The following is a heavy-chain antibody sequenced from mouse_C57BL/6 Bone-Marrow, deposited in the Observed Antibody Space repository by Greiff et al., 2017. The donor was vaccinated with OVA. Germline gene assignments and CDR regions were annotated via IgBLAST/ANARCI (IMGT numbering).Heavy chain of an antibody. J-gene: IGHJ4*01. CDR1: GYSTTSDY. Sequence: EVQLQESGPGLAKPSQTLSLTCSVTGYSTTSDYWNWIRKFPGNKLEYMGYISYSGSTYYNPSLKSRISITRDTSKNQYYLQLNSVTTEDTATYYCARSLLSYYAMDYWGQGTSVTVSS. D-gene: IGHD6-5*01. V-gene: IGHV3-8*01. CDR2: ISYSGST. CDR3: ARSLLSYYAMDY.